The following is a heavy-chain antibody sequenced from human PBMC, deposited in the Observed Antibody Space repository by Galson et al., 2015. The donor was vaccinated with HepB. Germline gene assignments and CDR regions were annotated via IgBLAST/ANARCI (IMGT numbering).Heavy chain of an antibody. D-gene: IGHD2-2*01. V-gene: IGHV3-30*18. CDR2: ISYDGSNK. CDR1: GFTFSSYG. J-gene: IGHJ4*02. Sequence: SLRLSCAASGFTFSSYGMHWVRQAPGKGLEWVAVISYDGSNKYYADSVKGRFTISRDNSKNTLYLQMNSLRAEDTAVYYCAKIQYCSSTSCSDFDYWGQGPWSPSPQ. CDR3: AKIQYCSSTSCSDFDY.